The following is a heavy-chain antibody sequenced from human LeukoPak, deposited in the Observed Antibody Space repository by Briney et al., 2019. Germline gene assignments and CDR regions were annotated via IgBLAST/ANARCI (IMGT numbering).Heavy chain of an antibody. CDR2: VDPEDGET. CDR3: ATDSDFWSGYLLDY. J-gene: IGHJ4*02. Sequence: ASVKVSCKVSGYTFTDYYMHWVQQAPGKGLEWMGLVDPEDGETIYAEKFQGRVTITADTSTDTAYVELSSLRSEDTAVYYCATDSDFWSGYLLDYWGQGTLVTVSS. CDR1: GYTFTDYY. V-gene: IGHV1-69-2*01. D-gene: IGHD3-3*01.